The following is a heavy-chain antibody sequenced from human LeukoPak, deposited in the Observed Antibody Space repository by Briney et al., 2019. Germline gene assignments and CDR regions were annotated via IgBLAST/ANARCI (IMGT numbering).Heavy chain of an antibody. CDR3: ARDRGRTYCSGGSGYSGDYYYGMDV. V-gene: IGHV4-31*03. J-gene: IGHJ6*02. CDR1: GGSISSGGYY. Sequence: SETLSLTCTVSGGSISSGGYYWSWIRQHPGKGLEWIGYIYYSGSTYYNPSLKSRITISADTSKNQFSLKLSSVTAADTAVYYCARDRGRTYCSGGSGYSGDYYYGMDVWGQGTTVTVSS. CDR2: IYYSGST. D-gene: IGHD2-15*01.